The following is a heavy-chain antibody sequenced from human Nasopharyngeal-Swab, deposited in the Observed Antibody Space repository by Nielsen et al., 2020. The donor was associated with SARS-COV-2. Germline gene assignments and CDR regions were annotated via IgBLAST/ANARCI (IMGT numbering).Heavy chain of an antibody. Sequence: GESLKISCAASGLSVHDAWLTWVRQAPGRGLEWVGRIKSQTDGGTIDYAAPVKGRFIITRDDSKNTLYLQMNSLKIEDTALYYCTETGLWFGELESWGQGTLVTVSS. J-gene: IGHJ5*02. CDR1: GLSVHDAW. CDR3: TETGLWFGELES. D-gene: IGHD3-10*01. V-gene: IGHV3-15*01. CDR2: IKSQTDGGTI.